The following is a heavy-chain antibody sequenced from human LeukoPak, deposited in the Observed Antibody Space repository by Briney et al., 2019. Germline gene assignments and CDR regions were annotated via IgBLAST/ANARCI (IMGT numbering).Heavy chain of an antibody. Sequence: ASVKVSCKASGGTFSSYAISWVRQAPGQGLEWMGGIIPIFGTANYAQKFQGSVTITADKSTSTAYMELSSLRSEDTAVYYCARLPSLTGPFDYWGQGTLVTVSS. CDR2: IIPIFGTA. D-gene: IGHD3-9*01. J-gene: IGHJ4*02. CDR3: ARLPSLTGPFDY. V-gene: IGHV1-69*06. CDR1: GGTFSSYA.